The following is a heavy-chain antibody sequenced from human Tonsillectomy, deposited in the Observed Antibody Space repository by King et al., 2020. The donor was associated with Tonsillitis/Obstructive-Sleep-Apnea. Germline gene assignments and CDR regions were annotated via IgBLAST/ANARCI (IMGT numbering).Heavy chain of an antibody. CDR3: ARGPGEGSYYMDV. D-gene: IGHD3-10*01. V-gene: IGHV4-34*01. CDR2: INHSGST. CDR1: GGSFSGYY. Sequence: VQLKQGGAGLLKPSENLSLTCAVYGGSFSGYYWSWIRQPPGKGLERIGEINHSGSTNYNPSLKSRVTISVDTSKNQFSLKLSSVTAADTAVYYCARGPGEGSYYMDVWGKGTTVTVSS. J-gene: IGHJ6*03.